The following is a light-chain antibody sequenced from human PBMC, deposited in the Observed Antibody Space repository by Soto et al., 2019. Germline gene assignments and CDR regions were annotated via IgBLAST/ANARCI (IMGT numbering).Light chain of an antibody. V-gene: IGKV1-39*01. CDR2: DAS. CDR3: QQSYSFPIT. Sequence: DIQMTQSPSSLSASVGDRVTITCRASQSISSWLAWYQQKPGKAPKLLISDASTLQSGVPSRFSATGSGTDFTLTISSLQPEDIATYYCQQSYSFPITFGQGTRLEIK. J-gene: IGKJ5*01. CDR1: QSISSW.